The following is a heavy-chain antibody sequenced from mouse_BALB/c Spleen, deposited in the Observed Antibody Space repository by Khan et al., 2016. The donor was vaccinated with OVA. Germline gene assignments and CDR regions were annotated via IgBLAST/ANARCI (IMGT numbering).Heavy chain of an antibody. J-gene: IGHJ3*01. CDR2: ISPGSGDP. CDR1: GYTFTDYY. V-gene: IGHV1-77*01. D-gene: IGHD1-2*01. CDR3: ARRNYFGDTFAY. Sequence: QVRLQQSGAELARHGASVKLSCKASGYTFTDYYINWVKQRTGQGLEWFGEISPGSGDPYYNEKFKGKATLTADKSSSTAYMHLSSLTSEASAVYFCARRNYFGDTFAYWGQGTLVTVSA.